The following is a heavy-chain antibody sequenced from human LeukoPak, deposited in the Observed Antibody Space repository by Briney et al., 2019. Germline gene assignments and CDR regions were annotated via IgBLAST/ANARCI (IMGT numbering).Heavy chain of an antibody. V-gene: IGHV4-59*01. D-gene: IGHD5-18*01. CDR3: AREGERGYSYGYYFDY. J-gene: IGHJ4*02. CDR1: GGSISSYY. CDR2: IYYSGST. Sequence: SETLSLTCTVSGGSISSYYWSWIRQPPGKGLEWIGYIYYSGSTNYNPSLKSRVTISVDTSKNQFSLKLSSVTAADTAVYYCAREGERGYSYGYYFDYWGQGTLVTVSS.